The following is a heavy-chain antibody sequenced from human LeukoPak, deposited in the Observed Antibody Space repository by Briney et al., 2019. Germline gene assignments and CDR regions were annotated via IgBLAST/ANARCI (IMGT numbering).Heavy chain of an antibody. Sequence: ASVKVSCKASGYTFTSYGISWVRQAPGQGLEWMGWISAYNGNTTYAQKLQGRVTMTTDTSTSTAYMELRSLRSDDTAVYYCARLTTVTTSRWFDPWGQGTLVTVSS. CDR1: GYTFTSYG. CDR2: ISAYNGNT. V-gene: IGHV1-18*04. J-gene: IGHJ5*02. CDR3: ARLTTVTTSRWFDP. D-gene: IGHD4-17*01.